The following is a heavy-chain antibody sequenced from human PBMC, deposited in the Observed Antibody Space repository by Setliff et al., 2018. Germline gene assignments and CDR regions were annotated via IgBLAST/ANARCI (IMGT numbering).Heavy chain of an antibody. J-gene: IGHJ4*02. CDR2: IDSSGTT. CDR3: ARGKIFYVGDSHYFDI. CDR1: GASVSGNSYY. Sequence: SETLSLTCTVSGASVSGNSYYWNWIRQPAGKGLEWIGHIDSSGTTNYSPSLRSRVTISSDTSKNQFSLQLTSVTATDTAVYYCARGKIFYVGDSHYFDIWGQGALVTVSS. D-gene: IGHD4-17*01. V-gene: IGHV4-61*09.